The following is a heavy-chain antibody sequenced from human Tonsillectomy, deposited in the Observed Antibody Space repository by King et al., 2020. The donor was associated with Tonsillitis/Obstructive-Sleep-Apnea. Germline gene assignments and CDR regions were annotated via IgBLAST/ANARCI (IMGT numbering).Heavy chain of an antibody. CDR1: GYTFTDYY. CDR2: INPNSGGT. D-gene: IGHD6-13*01. CDR3: ARDRYSSSWPDY. Sequence: VQLVESGAEVKKPGASVKVSCKASGYTFTDYYMHWVRQAPGQGLEWMGRINPNSGGTNYAQKFQGRVTMTRDTSISTAYMELSRLRSDDTAVYYCARDRYSSSWPDYWGQGTLVTVSS. V-gene: IGHV1-2*06. J-gene: IGHJ4*02.